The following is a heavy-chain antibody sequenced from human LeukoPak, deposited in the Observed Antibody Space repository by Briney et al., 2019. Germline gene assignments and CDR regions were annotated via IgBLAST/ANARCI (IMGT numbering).Heavy chain of an antibody. CDR3: ARDTAMVTYYYYYYMDV. D-gene: IGHD5-18*01. J-gene: IGHJ6*03. CDR1: GGSISSYY. V-gene: IGHV4-4*07. Sequence: PSETLSLTCTVSGGSISSYYWSWIRQPAEKGLEWIGRIYTSGSTNYNPSLKSRVTMSVDTSKNQFSLKLSSVTAADTAVYYCARDTAMVTYYYYYYMDVWGKGTTVTVSS. CDR2: IYTSGST.